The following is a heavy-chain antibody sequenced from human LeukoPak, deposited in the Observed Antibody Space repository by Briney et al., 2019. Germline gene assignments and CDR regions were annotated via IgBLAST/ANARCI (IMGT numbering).Heavy chain of an antibody. J-gene: IGHJ4*02. Sequence: GTSLRLSCAASGFSFSTYGMHWVRQAPGKGLVWVAVIGKDGRNKNNADAVRGRFTISRDNSENTLYLQMDSLRDEDTAVYYCARDSITADNSLDYWGRGTLVTVSS. CDR2: IGKDGRNK. CDR3: ARDSITADNSLDY. V-gene: IGHV3-33*08. CDR1: GFSFSTYG. D-gene: IGHD7-27*01.